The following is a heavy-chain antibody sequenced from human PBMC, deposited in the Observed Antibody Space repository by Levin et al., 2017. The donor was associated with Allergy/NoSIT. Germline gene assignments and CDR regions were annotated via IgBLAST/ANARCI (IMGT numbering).Heavy chain of an antibody. D-gene: IGHD5-12*01. V-gene: IGHV5-10-1*01. J-gene: IGHJ4*02. CDR1: GYSFTSYW. CDR3: ARRSGYDPHYFDY. CDR2: IDPSDSYT. Sequence: GESLKISCQGSGYSFTSYWISWVRQMPGKGLEWMGRIDPSDSYTNYSPSFQGHVTISADKSISTAYLQWSSLKASDTAMYYCARRSGYDPHYFDYWGQGTLVTVSS.